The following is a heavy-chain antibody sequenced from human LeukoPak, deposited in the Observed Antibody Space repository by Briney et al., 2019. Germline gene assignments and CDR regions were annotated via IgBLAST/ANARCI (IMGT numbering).Heavy chain of an antibody. D-gene: IGHD3-10*01. J-gene: IGHJ6*03. Sequence: ASETLSLTCTVSGGSISSYYWSWIRQPPGKGLEWIGYIYYSGSTNYNPSLKSRVTISVDTSKNQFSLKLSSVTAADTAVYYCARRWFGELSYMDVWGKGTTVTVSS. CDR2: IYYSGST. CDR3: ARRWFGELSYMDV. V-gene: IGHV4-59*01. CDR1: GGSISSYY.